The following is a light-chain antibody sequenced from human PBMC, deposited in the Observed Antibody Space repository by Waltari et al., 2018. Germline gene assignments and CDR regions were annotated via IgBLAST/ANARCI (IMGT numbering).Light chain of an antibody. V-gene: IGLV7-43*01. Sequence: QTVVTQEPSLTVSPGGTVTLTCASSTGAVTSGHYPNWFQQKPGQAPRTLIYSTNKKHSWTPARFSGSLLGDKAALTLSGVQPEDEAEYYCLLYYGGAQPFYVFGTGTKVTVL. CDR2: STN. J-gene: IGLJ1*01. CDR3: LLYYGGAQPFYV. CDR1: TGAVTSGHY.